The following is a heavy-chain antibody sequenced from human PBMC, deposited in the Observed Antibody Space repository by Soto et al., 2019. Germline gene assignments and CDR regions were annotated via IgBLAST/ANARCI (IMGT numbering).Heavy chain of an antibody. V-gene: IGHV4-59*12. CDR2: IYFSGGT. D-gene: IGHD6-13*01. CDR3: ARESRSWYGSIWDY. J-gene: IGHJ4*02. CDR1: GGSISSYY. Sequence: QVQLQESGPGLVKPSETLSLTCTVSGGSISSYYWSWIRQPPGKGLEWIGYIYFSGGTNYTPSLKSRYTISVDTSKNQFSLKLSSVTAADTAVYYCARESRSWYGSIWDYWGQGTLVTVSS.